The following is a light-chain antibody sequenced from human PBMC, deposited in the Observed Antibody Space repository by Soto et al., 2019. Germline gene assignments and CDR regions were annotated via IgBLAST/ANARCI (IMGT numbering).Light chain of an antibody. CDR3: QQYGGSSPSYT. CDR1: QSITTSF. J-gene: IGKJ2*01. CDR2: RAS. V-gene: IGKV3-20*01. Sequence: EIVLTQSPGTLSLSPGERATLSCRASQSITTSFLAWYQQKPGQAPRLLIYRASTRVTGIPDRFSGSGSGTDFTLTISRLEPEDFAVHYCQQYGGSSPSYTFGQGTKVDIK.